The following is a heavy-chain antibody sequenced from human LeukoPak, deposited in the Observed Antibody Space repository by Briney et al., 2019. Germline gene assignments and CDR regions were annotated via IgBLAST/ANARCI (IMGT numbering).Heavy chain of an antibody. CDR1: GFTFDDYA. V-gene: IGHV3-9*01. Sequence: GRSLRLSCAASGFTFDDYAMHWVRQAPGKGLEWVSGISWNSGSIGYADSVKGRFTISRDNAKNSLYLQMNSLRAGDTALYYCAKGPLTRQLEHYFDYWGQGTLVTVSS. CDR3: AKGPLTRQLEHYFDY. J-gene: IGHJ4*01. D-gene: IGHD6-13*01. CDR2: ISWNSGSI.